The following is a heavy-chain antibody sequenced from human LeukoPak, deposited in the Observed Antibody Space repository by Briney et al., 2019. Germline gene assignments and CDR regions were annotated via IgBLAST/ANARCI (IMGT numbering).Heavy chain of an antibody. D-gene: IGHD2-15*01. CDR1: GFTFSSYW. CDR2: INSDGSSR. Sequence: GGSLRLSCAASGFTFSSYWMHWVRQAPGKGLVWVSRINSDGSSRSYAASVKGRFTISRDNAKNTLYLQMNSLRVEDMAVYYCAREIGGGHFDYWGQGTLVTVSS. V-gene: IGHV3-74*01. CDR3: AREIGGGHFDY. J-gene: IGHJ4*02.